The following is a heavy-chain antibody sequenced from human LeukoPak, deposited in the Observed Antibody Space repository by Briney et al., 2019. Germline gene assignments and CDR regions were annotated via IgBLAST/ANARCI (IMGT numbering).Heavy chain of an antibody. V-gene: IGHV3-7*01. D-gene: IGHD6-19*01. J-gene: IGHJ4*02. Sequence: GGSLRLSCAASGFAISSYWMSWVRQAPGKGLEWVANIRGDGSEIHYLGSVKGRFTISRDNAKNSLYLQMNSLRAEDTAVYYCARDQWWQFIAVAITSYFDRWGQGTLVTVSS. CDR3: ARDQWWQFIAVAITSYFDR. CDR2: IRGDGSEI. CDR1: GFAISSYW.